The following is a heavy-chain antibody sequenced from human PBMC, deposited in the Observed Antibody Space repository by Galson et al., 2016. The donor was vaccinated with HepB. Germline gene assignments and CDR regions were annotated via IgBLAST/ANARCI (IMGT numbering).Heavy chain of an antibody. Sequence: SETLSLTCVVSGGPVSSDSSYWTWIRQSPGKGLEWLGYIFHRGSTNYNPFLNGRITLSFDTSKNHFSLQLRSVTAADTAVYFCAGGAEWYYFDIWGQGTLVTVSS. CDR3: AGGAEWYYFDI. CDR1: GGPVSSDSSY. V-gene: IGHV4-61*03. D-gene: IGHD3-3*01. CDR2: IFHRGST. J-gene: IGHJ4*02.